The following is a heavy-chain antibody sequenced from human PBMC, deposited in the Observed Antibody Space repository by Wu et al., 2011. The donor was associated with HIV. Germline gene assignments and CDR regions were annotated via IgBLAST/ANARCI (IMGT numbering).Heavy chain of an antibody. CDR3: ARAVPYYYESSGYQIPRXTFDY. CDR2: IIPIFGTE. D-gene: IGHD3-22*01. V-gene: IGHV1-69*05. Sequence: QVQLVQSGAEVKKPGSSVKVSCKASGGTFSSYAISWVRQAPGQGLEWMGGIIPIFGTENYAQKFQGRVTINTDESASTAYMELSSLRSEDTAVYYCARAVPYYYESSGYQIPRXTFDYWGQGTLVTVSS. CDR1: GGTFSSYA. J-gene: IGHJ4*02.